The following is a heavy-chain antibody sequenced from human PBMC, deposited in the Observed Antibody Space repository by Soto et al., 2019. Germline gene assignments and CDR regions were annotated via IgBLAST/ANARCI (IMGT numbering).Heavy chain of an antibody. V-gene: IGHV4-31*03. J-gene: IGHJ3*02. D-gene: IGHD2-21*01. Sequence: QVQLQESGPGLVKPSQTLSLTCTVSGGSISSGGYYWSWIRQHPGKGLEWIGYIYYSGSTYYNPTLNSRVTISVDTSKNQFSLKRSSVTAADTAVYYCARAQGVSDAFDIWGQGTMVTVSS. CDR3: ARAQGVSDAFDI. CDR1: GGSISSGGYY. CDR2: IYYSGST.